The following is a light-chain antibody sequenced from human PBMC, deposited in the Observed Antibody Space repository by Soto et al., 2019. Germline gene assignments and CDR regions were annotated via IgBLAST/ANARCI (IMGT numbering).Light chain of an antibody. V-gene: IGKV1-39*01. CDR1: QSISNH. Sequence: DLQMTQAPSSLSAFVEDRDIINCRASQSISNHLNWYQQKPGKAPKLLIFAASSLQRGVPSRFSGSRSGPDFTLTISSLQPEDFATYYCQQSYSSPPTFGQGTKVDIK. CDR3: QQSYSSPPT. CDR2: AAS. J-gene: IGKJ1*01.